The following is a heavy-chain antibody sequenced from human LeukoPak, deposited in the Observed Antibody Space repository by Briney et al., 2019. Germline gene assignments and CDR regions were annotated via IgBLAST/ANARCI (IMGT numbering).Heavy chain of an antibody. Sequence: SETLSLTCTVSGGSISSGSYYWSWIRQPAGKGLEWIGRIYTSGSTNYNPSLKSRVTISVDTSKNQFSLKLSSVTAADTAVYYCARGGDGVYYYYYMDVWGKGTTVTVS. CDR1: GGSISSGSYY. J-gene: IGHJ6*03. D-gene: IGHD3-10*01. CDR3: ARGGDGVYYYYYMDV. CDR2: IYTSGST. V-gene: IGHV4-61*02.